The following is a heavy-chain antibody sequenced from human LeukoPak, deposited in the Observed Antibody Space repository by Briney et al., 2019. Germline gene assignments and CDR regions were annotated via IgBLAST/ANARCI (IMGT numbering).Heavy chain of an antibody. CDR2: IYYSGST. D-gene: IGHD1-26*01. J-gene: IGHJ4*02. CDR3: ARHGHSGYFDY. V-gene: IGHV4-39*01. CDR1: GGSISSSSYY. Sequence: PSETLSLTCTVSGGSISSSSYYWGWIRQPPGKGLEWIGSIYYSGSTYYNPSLKSRVTISVDTSKNQFSLKPSSVTAADTAVYYCARHGHSGYFDYWGQGAPVTVSS.